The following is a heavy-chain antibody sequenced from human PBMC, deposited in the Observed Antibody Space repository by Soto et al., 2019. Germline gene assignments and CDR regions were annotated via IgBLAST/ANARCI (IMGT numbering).Heavy chain of an antibody. CDR2: ISYDGSNK. CDR1: GFTFSSYG. D-gene: IGHD4-17*01. V-gene: IGHV3-30*18. J-gene: IGHJ4*02. CDR3: AKDGDYWRMATNYYFDY. Sequence: PGGSLRLSCAASGFTFSSYGMHWVRQAPGKGLEWVAVISYDGSNKYYADSVKGRFTISRDNSKNTLYLQMNSLGAEDTAEYYCAKDGDYWRMATNYYFDYWGQGTLVTVSS.